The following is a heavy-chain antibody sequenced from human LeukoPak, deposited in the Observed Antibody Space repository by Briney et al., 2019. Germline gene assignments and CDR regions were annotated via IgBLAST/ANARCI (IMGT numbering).Heavy chain of an antibody. V-gene: IGHV3-23*01. CDR1: GLTFNNYA. CDR3: AKREGHCDSTTCYKWLDP. Sequence: GGSLRLSCAPSGLTFNNYAMAWVRQAPGKGLGWVSSISASGGHTYYADSVKGRFTISRDNSKNTLYLQMNSLRAEDTAVYYCAKREGHCDSTTCYKWLDPWGQGTLVTVSS. J-gene: IGHJ5*02. CDR2: ISASGGHT. D-gene: IGHD2/OR15-2a*01.